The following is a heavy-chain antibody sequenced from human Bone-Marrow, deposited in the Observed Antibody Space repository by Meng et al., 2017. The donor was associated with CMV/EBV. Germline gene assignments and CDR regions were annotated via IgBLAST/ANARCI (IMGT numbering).Heavy chain of an antibody. CDR1: GFTVSDYY. CDR2: ITSSGSTI. Sequence: GVSLSLSCSASGFTVSDYYMSWVRQAPRKGLELLSYITSSGSTINYAYSLLGRFTITRDYAENSLYLQMSSLRAEDTAVDYCVSDFRDSTGTHPMDVWGQGTTVTVSS. CDR3: VSDFRDSTGTHPMDV. D-gene: IGHD1-14*01. J-gene: IGHJ6*02. V-gene: IGHV3-11*04.